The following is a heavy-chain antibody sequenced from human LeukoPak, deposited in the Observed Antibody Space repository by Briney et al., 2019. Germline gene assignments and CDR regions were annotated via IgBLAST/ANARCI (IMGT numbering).Heavy chain of an antibody. Sequence: SETLSLTCTVSGGSISSYYWSWIRQPPGKGLEWIGYIYYSGSTNYNPSLKSRVPISVDTSKNQFSLKLSSVTAADTAVYYCARDYYYGSGSYYRGPNYYMDVWGKGTTVTVSS. CDR2: IYYSGST. J-gene: IGHJ6*03. V-gene: IGHV4-59*01. D-gene: IGHD3-10*01. CDR1: GGSISSYY. CDR3: ARDYYYGSGSYYRGPNYYMDV.